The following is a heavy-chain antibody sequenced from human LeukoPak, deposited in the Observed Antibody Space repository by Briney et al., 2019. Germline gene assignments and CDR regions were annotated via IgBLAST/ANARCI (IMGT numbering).Heavy chain of an antibody. Sequence: GGSLRLSCAASEFTFSSYSMNWVRQAPGKGLEWVSYISSSSSTIYYAESVKGRFTISRDNAKNSLYLQMNSLRVEDTAVYYCARSRGYSGSYPLDYWGQGTLVTVSS. D-gene: IGHD1-26*01. CDR3: ARSRGYSGSYPLDY. V-gene: IGHV3-48*01. J-gene: IGHJ4*02. CDR1: EFTFSSYS. CDR2: ISSSSSTI.